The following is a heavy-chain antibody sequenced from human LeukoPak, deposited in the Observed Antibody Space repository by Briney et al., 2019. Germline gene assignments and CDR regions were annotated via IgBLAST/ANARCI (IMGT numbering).Heavy chain of an antibody. CDR1: GGSISSYY. Sequence: SETLSLTCTVSGGSISSYYWSWIRQPPGKGLEWIGYIYYSGSTNYNPSLKSRVTISVDTSKTQFSLKLSSVTAADTAVYYCARRVTGAADRFDYWGQGTLVTVSS. CDR2: IYYSGST. CDR3: ARRVTGAADRFDY. D-gene: IGHD1-14*01. V-gene: IGHV4-59*12. J-gene: IGHJ4*02.